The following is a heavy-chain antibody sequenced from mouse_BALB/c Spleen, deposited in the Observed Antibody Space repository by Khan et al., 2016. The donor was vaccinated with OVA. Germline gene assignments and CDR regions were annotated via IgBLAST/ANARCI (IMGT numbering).Heavy chain of an antibody. D-gene: IGHD2-1*01. CDR2: INSDGSAI. V-gene: IGHV11-2*02. CDR3: IRYGNCWYFDV. CDR1: GFTFSGFW. J-gene: IGHJ1*01. Sequence: EVQLLETGGGLVQPGGSRGLSCEGSGFTFSGFWMSWVRQTPGKTLEWIGDINSDGSAINYAPSIKDRFTIFRDNDKSTLYLQMSNVRSEDTATYFCIRYGNCWYFDVWGAGTTVTVSS.